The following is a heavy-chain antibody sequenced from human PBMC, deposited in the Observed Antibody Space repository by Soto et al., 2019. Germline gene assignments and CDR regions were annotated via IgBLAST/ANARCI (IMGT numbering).Heavy chain of an antibody. CDR2: FDPEDGET. V-gene: IGHV1-24*01. D-gene: IGHD3-16*01. CDR1: GYTLTELS. J-gene: IGHJ3*02. CDR3: ATSGGGLMTTEFDAFDI. Sequence: ASVKVSCKVSGYTLTELSMHWVRQAPGKGLEWMGGFDPEDGETICAQKFQGRVTMTEDTSTDTAYMELSSLRSEDTAVYYCATSGGGLMTTEFDAFDIWGQGTMVTVSS.